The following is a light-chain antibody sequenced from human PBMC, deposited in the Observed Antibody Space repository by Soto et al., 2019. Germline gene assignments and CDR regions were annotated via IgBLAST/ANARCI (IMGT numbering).Light chain of an antibody. CDR3: QAYGSSLSGGVV. V-gene: IGLV1-40*01. CDR1: SSDLGAGFD. J-gene: IGLJ2*01. Sequence: QSVLTQPPSVSGAPGQRVTISCTGASSDLGAGFDVHWYQQLPGTAPKLLIYGSRNRPSGVPDRFSGSKSGASASLAITGLQAEDEGDYYCQAYGSSLSGGVVFGAGTKLTVL. CDR2: GSR.